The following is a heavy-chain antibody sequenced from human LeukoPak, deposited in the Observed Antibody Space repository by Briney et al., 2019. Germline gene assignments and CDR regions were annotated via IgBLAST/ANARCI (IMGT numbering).Heavy chain of an antibody. Sequence: PSETLSLTCTVSGGSISSYYWSWIRQPPGKGLEWIGYIYYSGSANYNPSHKSRVTISVDTSKNQFSLKLSSVTAADTAVYYCARGTAAGTTGIDYWGQGTLVTVSS. V-gene: IGHV4-59*01. CDR1: GGSISSYY. CDR2: IYYSGSA. J-gene: IGHJ4*02. D-gene: IGHD6-13*01. CDR3: ARGTAAGTTGIDY.